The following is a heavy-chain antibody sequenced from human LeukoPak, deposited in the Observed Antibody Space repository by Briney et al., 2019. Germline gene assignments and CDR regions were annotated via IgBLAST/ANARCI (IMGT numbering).Heavy chain of an antibody. Sequence: SLRLSCXXXXXTFSXYAMSWVRQAPGKGLEWVSAISGSGGSTYYADSVKGRFTISRDNSKNTLYLQMNSLRAEDTAVYYCAKMVTATTYYYYYGMDVWGQGTTVTVSS. CDR2: ISGSGGST. J-gene: IGHJ6*02. D-gene: IGHD5-18*01. CDR3: AKMVTATTYYYYYGMDV. CDR1: XXTFSXYA. V-gene: IGHV3-23*01.